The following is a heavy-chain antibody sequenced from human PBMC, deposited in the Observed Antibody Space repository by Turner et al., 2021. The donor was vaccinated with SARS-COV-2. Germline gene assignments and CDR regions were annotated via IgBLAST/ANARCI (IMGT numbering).Heavy chain of an antibody. CDR3: ARHQGSTSGYDHGMNV. CDR1: GGSISSKS. D-gene: IGHD1-1*01. CDR2: FYKIGSI. V-gene: IGHV4-59*08. J-gene: IGHJ6*02. Sequence: QVQLQESGPGLVWPSQALCLTCTVPGGSISSKSWGWLRQSTGRGLEWIGYFYKIGSIDYNPTLRSRVTITVDTSKNQLSLNLISMTAADAAVYYCARHQGSTSGYDHGMNVWGQGTAVIVSS.